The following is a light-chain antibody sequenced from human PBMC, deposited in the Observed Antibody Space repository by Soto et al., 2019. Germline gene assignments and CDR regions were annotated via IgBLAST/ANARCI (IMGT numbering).Light chain of an antibody. CDR1: QSLDSY. J-gene: IGKJ4*01. V-gene: IGKV3-11*01. CDR2: DTS. CDR3: QQRRSWPLT. Sequence: EIVLTQSPATLSLSPGERATLSCRASQSLDSYLAWYQQKPGQAPRLLIYDTSNRATGIPARFSGRGSGTDFTLTINSLEPEDFAFYYGQQRRSWPLTFGGGTKVEIK.